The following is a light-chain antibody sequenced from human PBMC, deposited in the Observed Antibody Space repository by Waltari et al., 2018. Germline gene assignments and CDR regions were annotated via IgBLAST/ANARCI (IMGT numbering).Light chain of an antibody. CDR2: GAS. Sequence: EVVMTQSPAILSVSPGERATLPCRASQSVTTNLAWYQQEPGQAPRLLIFGASTRATGVPARCRGSGSGTDFTLTISDLQSDDFAVYYCQQSDNWPPITFGQGTRLEIK. J-gene: IGKJ5*01. CDR3: QQSDNWPPIT. CDR1: QSVTTN. V-gene: IGKV3-15*01.